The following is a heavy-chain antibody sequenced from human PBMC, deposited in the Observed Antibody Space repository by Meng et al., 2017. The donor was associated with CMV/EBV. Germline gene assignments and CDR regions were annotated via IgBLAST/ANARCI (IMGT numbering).Heavy chain of an antibody. V-gene: IGHV3-48*03. J-gene: IGHJ3*02. Sequence: GESLKISCAASGCTFSSYEMNWVRQAPGKGLEWVSYISSSGSTIYYADSVKGRFTISRDNAKNSLYLQMNSLRAEDTAVYYCATLVILDAFDIWGQGTMVTVSS. D-gene: IGHD3-9*01. CDR1: GCTFSSYE. CDR3: ATLVILDAFDI. CDR2: ISSSGSTI.